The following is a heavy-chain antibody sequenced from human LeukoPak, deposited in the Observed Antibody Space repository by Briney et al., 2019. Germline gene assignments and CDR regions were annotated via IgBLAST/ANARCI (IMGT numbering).Heavy chain of an antibody. V-gene: IGHV1-46*01. D-gene: IGHD5-24*01. J-gene: IGHJ4*02. Sequence: ASVKVSCKASGYTFTSYYMHWVRHAPGQGLEWMGIINPSGGSTSYAQKFQGRVTMTRDTSTTTVYMELSSLSSEDTAVYYCARDQGVATNSLPADYWGQGTLVTVSS. CDR2: INPSGGST. CDR1: GYTFTSYY. CDR3: ARDQGVATNSLPADY.